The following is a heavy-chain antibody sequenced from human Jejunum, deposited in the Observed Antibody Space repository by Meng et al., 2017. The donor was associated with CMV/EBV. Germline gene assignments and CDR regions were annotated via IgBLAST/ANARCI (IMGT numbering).Heavy chain of an antibody. J-gene: IGHJ5*02. V-gene: IGHV4-30-4*08. D-gene: IGHD3-22*01. CDR3: ARAQWLLGYWFDP. CDR1: VGSISSGASS. CDR2: IYYSGST. Sequence: VSVGSISSGASSWSWIRQPPGHGLEWLGSIYYSGSTYYNPSLKSRVTISVDTSKNQFSLKLSSVTAADTAVYYCARAQWLLGYWFDPWGQGTLVTVSS.